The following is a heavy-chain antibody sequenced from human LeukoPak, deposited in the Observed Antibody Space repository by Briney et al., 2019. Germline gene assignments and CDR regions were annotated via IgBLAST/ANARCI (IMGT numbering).Heavy chain of an antibody. CDR1: GGSISSYY. CDR3: AREVIVVVPAATRGAFDI. Sequence: SETLSLTCTVSGGSISSYYWSWIRQPPGKGLEWIGYIYYSGSTNYNPSLKSRVTISVDTSKNQFSLKLSSVTAADTAVYYCAREVIVVVPAATRGAFDIWGQGTMVTVSS. J-gene: IGHJ3*02. D-gene: IGHD2-2*01. V-gene: IGHV4-59*01. CDR2: IYYSGST.